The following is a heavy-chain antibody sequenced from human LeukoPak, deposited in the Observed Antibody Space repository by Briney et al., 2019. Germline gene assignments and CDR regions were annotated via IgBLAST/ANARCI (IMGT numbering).Heavy chain of an antibody. CDR2: IWYDGSNK. Sequence: GGSLRLSCAASGFTFSSYGMHWVRQAPGKGLEWVAVIWYDGSNKYYADSVKGRFTIPRDNSKNTLYLQMNSLRAEDTAVYYCARENSIGDYVDYRGQGTLVTVSS. D-gene: IGHD2/OR15-2a*01. J-gene: IGHJ4*02. V-gene: IGHV3-33*01. CDR3: ARENSIGDYVDY. CDR1: GFTFSSYG.